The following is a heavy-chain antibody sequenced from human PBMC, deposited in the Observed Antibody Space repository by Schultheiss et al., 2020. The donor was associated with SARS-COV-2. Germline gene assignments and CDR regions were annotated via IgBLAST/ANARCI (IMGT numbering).Heavy chain of an antibody. J-gene: IGHJ6*02. CDR2: ISGSGGST. CDR1: GFTFSNYE. Sequence: GGSLRLSCAASGFTFSNYEMTWVRQAPGKGLEWVSAISGSGGSTYYADSVKGRFTISRDNSKNTLYLQMNILRAEDTAVYYCAKVGDYYYYALDVWGQGTTVTVSS. V-gene: IGHV3-23*01. CDR3: AKVGDYYYYALDV.